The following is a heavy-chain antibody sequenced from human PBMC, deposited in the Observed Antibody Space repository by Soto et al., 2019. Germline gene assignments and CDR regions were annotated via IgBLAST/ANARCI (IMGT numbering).Heavy chain of an antibody. D-gene: IGHD3-9*01. CDR2: INDRGSI. CDR3: ARESHDILTGPPWVWYFDL. CDR1: GGSFSGYY. Sequence: QVQLQQWGAGPLRPLETLSLTCGVSGGSFSGYYWAWIRQSXGXGLEWIGEINDRGSINYNPSLKSLVSISVDTSKNHYSLNLRSVTAADTTVYYCARESHDILTGPPWVWYFDLWGRGTLVTVSS. J-gene: IGHJ2*01. V-gene: IGHV4-34*01.